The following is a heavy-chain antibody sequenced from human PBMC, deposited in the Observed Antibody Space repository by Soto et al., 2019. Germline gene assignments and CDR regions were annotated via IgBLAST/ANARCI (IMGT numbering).Heavy chain of an antibody. V-gene: IGHV3-23*01. CDR1: GFTFSNYA. Sequence: EVQLLESGGGLVQPGGSLRLSCAASGFTFSNYAMSWVRQAPGKGLEWVSAISASGGWTYYADSVKGRFTISRDNSKNTRYLQMNSLIAEDTAVYYCAKDLGDIVGTMDDYWGQGRLVTV. CDR2: ISASGGWT. CDR3: AKDLGDIVGTMDDY. D-gene: IGHD5-12*01. J-gene: IGHJ4*02.